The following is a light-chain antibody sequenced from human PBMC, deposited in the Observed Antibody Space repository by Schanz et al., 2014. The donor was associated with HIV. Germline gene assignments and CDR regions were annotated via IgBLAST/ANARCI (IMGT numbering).Light chain of an antibody. Sequence: QSALTQPASVSGSLGQSITISCTGTSGDVGRYDYPSRYQQHPGQAPKLLSYDVTYRPSGISNRFSGSKSGYTASLTISGLQADDEADYYCSSYTTSSTLVFGGGTKLTVL. J-gene: IGLJ2*01. V-gene: IGLV2-14*03. CDR2: DVT. CDR3: SSYTTSSTLV. CDR1: SGDVGRYDY.